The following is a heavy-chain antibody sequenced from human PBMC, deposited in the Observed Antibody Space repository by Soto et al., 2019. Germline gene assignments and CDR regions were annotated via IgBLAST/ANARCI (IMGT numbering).Heavy chain of an antibody. Sequence: SETLSLTCTVSGGSISSGGYYWSWIRQHPGKGLEWIGYIYYSGSTYYNPSLKSRVTISVDTSKNQFSLKLSSVTAADTAVYYCARDFYGSSWLDYWGQGTLVTVSS. CDR2: IYYSGST. CDR1: GGSISSGGYY. V-gene: IGHV4-31*03. J-gene: IGHJ4*02. D-gene: IGHD6-13*01. CDR3: ARDFYGSSWLDY.